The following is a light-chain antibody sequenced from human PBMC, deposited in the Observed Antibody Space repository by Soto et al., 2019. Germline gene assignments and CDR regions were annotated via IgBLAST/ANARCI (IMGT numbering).Light chain of an antibody. CDR3: QQRSNWPST. Sequence: EIVLTQSPATLTLSPAERATLSCRHSQNSNTYLAWDQQKPGQAPRLLIYDASKRAKGIPARFSGSGPGTDFTLTISRLEPEDFAVYNCQQRSNWPSTFGQGTRLEIK. J-gene: IGKJ5*01. V-gene: IGKV3D-11*02. CDR1: QNSNTY. CDR2: DAS.